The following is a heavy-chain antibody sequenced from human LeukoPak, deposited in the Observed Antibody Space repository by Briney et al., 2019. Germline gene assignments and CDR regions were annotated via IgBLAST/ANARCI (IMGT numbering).Heavy chain of an antibody. V-gene: IGHV3-66*01. J-gene: IGHJ3*02. Sequence: PGGSLRLSCVASGFTVSSNYMSWVRQAPGKGLEWVSVIYSGGSTYYADSVKGRFTISRDNSKNTLYLQMNSLRAEDTAVYYCASRYYYDSSGSVAFDIWGQGTMVTVSS. CDR3: ASRYYYDSSGSVAFDI. D-gene: IGHD3-22*01. CDR2: IYSGGST. CDR1: GFTVSSNY.